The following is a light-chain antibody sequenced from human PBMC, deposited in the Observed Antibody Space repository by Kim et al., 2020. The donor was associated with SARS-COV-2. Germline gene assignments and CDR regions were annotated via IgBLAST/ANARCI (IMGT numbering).Light chain of an antibody. CDR2: EDT. Sequence: ITIACTGTSSDVGSYNHVSWYQQHPGKVPKLMIYEDTKRPSWVSNRFSGSKSGNTASLTISGLQAEDEADYYCCSYAGTSTSERVFGGGTQLTVL. J-gene: IGLJ3*02. V-gene: IGLV2-23*01. CDR1: SSDVGSYNH. CDR3: CSYAGTSTSERV.